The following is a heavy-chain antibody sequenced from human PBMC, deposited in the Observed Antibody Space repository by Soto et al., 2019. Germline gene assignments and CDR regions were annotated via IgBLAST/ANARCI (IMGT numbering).Heavy chain of an antibody. V-gene: IGHV1-8*01. J-gene: IGHJ6*02. CDR2: MNPNSGTT. CDR3: ARGTRKKIVLMVYAIVDYYGMDV. CDR1: GYTFTSYD. D-gene: IGHD2-8*01. Sequence: QVQLVQSGAEVKKPGASVKVSCKASGYTFTSYDINWVRQATGQGLEWMGWMNPNSGTTGYAQKFQGRVTMTRNTSISTAYMGLSSLRSEDTAVYYCARGTRKKIVLMVYAIVDYYGMDVWGQGTTVTGSS.